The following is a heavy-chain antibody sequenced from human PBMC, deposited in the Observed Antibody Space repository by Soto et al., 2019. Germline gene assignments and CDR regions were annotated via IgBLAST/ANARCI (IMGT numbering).Heavy chain of an antibody. D-gene: IGHD2-2*03. J-gene: IGHJ5*02. CDR2: ISYDENNR. Sequence: PGGSLRLSCAASGFTFSSYAMHWVRQAPGKGLEWVATISYDENNRYYTDSVKGRFTISRDNSKNTVYLQVKSLRDEDTAVYYCAGAMDIGMVSIANWFDPWGQGTLVTVSS. CDR3: AGAMDIGMVSIANWFDP. CDR1: GFTFSSYA. V-gene: IGHV3-30-3*01.